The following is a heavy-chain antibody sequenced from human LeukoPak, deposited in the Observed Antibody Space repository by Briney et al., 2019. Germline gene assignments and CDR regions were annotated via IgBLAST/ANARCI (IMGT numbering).Heavy chain of an antibody. V-gene: IGHV1-69*06. J-gene: IGHJ4*02. D-gene: IGHD6-13*01. CDR2: IIPIFGTA. CDR3: ARGVEAAAGTIYFDC. CDR1: GGTFSSYA. Sequence: SVKVSCKASGGTFSSYAISWVRQAPGQGLEWMGGIIPIFGTANYAQKFQGRVTITADKSTSTAYMELSSLRSEDTAVYYCARGVEAAAGTIYFDCWGQGTLVTVSS.